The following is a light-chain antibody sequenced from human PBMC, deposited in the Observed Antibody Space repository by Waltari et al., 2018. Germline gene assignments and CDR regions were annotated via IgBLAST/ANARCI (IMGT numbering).Light chain of an antibody. V-gene: IGLV2-14*01. CDR1: SSDVGGYPY. Sequence: QSALTQPASVSGSPGQSITISCTGTSSDVGGYPYVSWYQQHPGKAPKLMIYEVSNRPSGVSNRFSGSKSCNTASLTISGLQTEDEADYYCSSYTTSRPWVFGGGTKVTVL. J-gene: IGLJ3*02. CDR3: SSYTTSRPWV. CDR2: EVS.